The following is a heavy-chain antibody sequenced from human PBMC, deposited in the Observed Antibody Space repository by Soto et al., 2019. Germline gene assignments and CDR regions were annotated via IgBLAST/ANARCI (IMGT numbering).Heavy chain of an antibody. D-gene: IGHD3-22*01. J-gene: IGHJ3*02. Sequence: QVQLVQSGAEVKKPGASVKVSCKASGYTFTSYGISWVRQAPGQGLEWMGWISAYNGNTNYAQKLQGRVTMTTDTSXXTXYXXLRSLRSDDTAVYYCARVAIYYYDSSGYYLDAFDIWGQGTMVTVSS. CDR2: ISAYNGNT. CDR1: GYTFTSYG. V-gene: IGHV1-18*01. CDR3: ARVAIYYYDSSGYYLDAFDI.